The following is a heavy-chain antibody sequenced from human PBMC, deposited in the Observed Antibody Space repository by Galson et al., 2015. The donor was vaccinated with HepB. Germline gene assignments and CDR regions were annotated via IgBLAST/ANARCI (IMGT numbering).Heavy chain of an antibody. CDR1: GFTVSANH. J-gene: IGHJ3*01. Sequence: SLRLSCAASGFTVSANHLGWVRQAPGKGLEWVSSTFSGGASYFADSLKGRFSISTDTSNNTLYLQMTSLTTEDTAVYFCARGAFALAGKAFDVWGQGTLVTVSS. D-gene: IGHD6-19*01. V-gene: IGHV3-66*02. CDR3: ARGAFALAGKAFDV. CDR2: TFSGGAS.